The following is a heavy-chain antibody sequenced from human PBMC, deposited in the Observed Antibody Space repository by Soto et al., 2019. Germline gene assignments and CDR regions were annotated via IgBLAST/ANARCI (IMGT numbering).Heavy chain of an antibody. J-gene: IGHJ6*02. V-gene: IGHV1-18*01. CDR3: ATDSSGSTADYYYYYGMDV. Sequence: QVQLVQSGAEVKKPGASVKVSCKTSGYTFTRFGISWVRQAPGQGPEWMGWISAYNGNTKYAQKLQGRLTMTTDTCTITAYMELRSLRSDDTAIYYCATDSSGSTADYYYYYGMDVWGQGTTVTVSS. CDR2: ISAYNGNT. CDR1: GYTFTRFG. D-gene: IGHD3-22*01.